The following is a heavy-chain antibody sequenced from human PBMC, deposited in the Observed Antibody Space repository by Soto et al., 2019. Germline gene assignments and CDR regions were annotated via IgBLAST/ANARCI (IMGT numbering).Heavy chain of an antibody. V-gene: IGHV3-74*01. J-gene: IGHJ6*03. CDR2: INSDGSST. D-gene: IGHD2-2*01. Sequence: EVQLVESGGGLVQPGGSLRLSCAASGFTFSSYWMHWVRQAPGKGLVWVSRINSDGSSTSYADSVKGRFTISRDNAKNTLYLQMNSRRAEDTAVYYCGRESGHWSSPSYYMDVWGKGTTVTVSS. CDR1: GFTFSSYW. CDR3: GRESGHWSSPSYYMDV.